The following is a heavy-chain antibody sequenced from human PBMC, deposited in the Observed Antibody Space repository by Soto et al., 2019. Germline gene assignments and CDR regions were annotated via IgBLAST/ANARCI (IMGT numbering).Heavy chain of an antibody. CDR2: INAGNGNT. CDR3: ARDRRTNYHYYGMDV. Sequence: ASVKVSCKASGYTFTSYAMHWVRQAPGQRLEWMGWINAGNGNTKYSQKFQGRVTITVDKATTTAHMELTSLRSEDTAVYYCARDRRTNYHYYGMDVWGQGTTVTVSS. J-gene: IGHJ6*02. V-gene: IGHV1-3*01. CDR1: GYTFTSYA.